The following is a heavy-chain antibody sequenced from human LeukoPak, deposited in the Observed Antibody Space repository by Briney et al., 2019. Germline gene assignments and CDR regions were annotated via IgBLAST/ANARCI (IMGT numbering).Heavy chain of an antibody. Sequence: PGGSLRLSCAASGFTFSSYAMSWVRQAPGKGLEWVSSISSSSSYIYYADSVKGRFTISRDNAKNSLYLQMNSLRAEDTAVYYCASAAAGSFDIWGQGTMVTVSS. CDR2: ISSSSSYI. J-gene: IGHJ3*02. D-gene: IGHD6-13*01. CDR3: ASAAAGSFDI. CDR1: GFTFSSYA. V-gene: IGHV3-21*01.